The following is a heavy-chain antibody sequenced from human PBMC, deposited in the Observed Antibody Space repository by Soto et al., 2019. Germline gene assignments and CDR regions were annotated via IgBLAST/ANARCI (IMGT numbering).Heavy chain of an antibody. CDR3: ARRDPTGDRLDY. V-gene: IGHV5-51*01. J-gene: IGHJ4*02. CDR1: GYNFIHYW. CDR2: IQPGDTDT. D-gene: IGHD1-1*01. Sequence: GESLNISCKPSGYNFIHYWIGWVRQPPGKVLEWMVFIQPGDTDTKYNPSFRGHITISVDKSISTAFLQWTSLRASDTAMYYCARRDPTGDRLDYWRQGXLVTVSS.